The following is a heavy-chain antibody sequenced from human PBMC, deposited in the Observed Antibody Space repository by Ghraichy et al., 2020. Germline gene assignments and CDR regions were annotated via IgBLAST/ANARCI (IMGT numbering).Heavy chain of an antibody. D-gene: IGHD5-24*01. CDR2: INHSGST. Sequence: SETLSLTCAVYGGSFSGYYWSWIRQPPGKGLEWIGEINHSGSTNYNPSLKSRVTISVDTSKNQFSLKLSSVTAADTAVYYCARSGWRGMATIGRLDYWGQGTLVTVSS. V-gene: IGHV4-34*01. CDR3: ARSGWRGMATIGRLDY. J-gene: IGHJ4*02. CDR1: GGSFSGYY.